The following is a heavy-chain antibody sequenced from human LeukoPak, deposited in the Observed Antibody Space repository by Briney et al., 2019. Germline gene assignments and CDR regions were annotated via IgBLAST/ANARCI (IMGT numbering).Heavy chain of an antibody. CDR2: ISGSGGST. D-gene: IGHD3-22*01. Sequence: GGSLRLSCAASGFTFSSYAMSWVRQAPGKGLEWVSAISGSGGSTYYADSVKGRFTISRDNSKNTLYLQMNSLRAEDTAVYYCAKDWYYYDSSGYDYWGQGTLVTVSS. V-gene: IGHV3-23*01. CDR3: AKDWYYYDSSGYDY. J-gene: IGHJ4*02. CDR1: GFTFSSYA.